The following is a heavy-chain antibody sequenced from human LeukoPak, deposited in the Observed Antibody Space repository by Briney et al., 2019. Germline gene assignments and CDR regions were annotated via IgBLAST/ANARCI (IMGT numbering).Heavy chain of an antibody. CDR1: GFTFSNAW. CDR2: IKEDGSRK. CDR3: ASNWGSYPDC. D-gene: IGHD3-16*01. Sequence: PGGSLRLSCAASGFTFSNAWMTWVRQVPGKGLEWVANIKEDGSRKFYVASVKGRFTISRDNVRNFLYPQMNDLRAEDAALYFCASNWGSYPDCWGQGVLVTVSS. V-gene: IGHV3-7*03. J-gene: IGHJ4*02.